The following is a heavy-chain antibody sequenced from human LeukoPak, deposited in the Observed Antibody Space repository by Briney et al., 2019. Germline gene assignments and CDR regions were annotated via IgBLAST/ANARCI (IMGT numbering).Heavy chain of an antibody. J-gene: IGHJ4*02. CDR2: INHSGST. D-gene: IGHD2-15*01. CDR1: GGSFSGYY. Sequence: SETLSLTCAVCGGSFSGYYWSWIRQPPEKGLEWIAEINHSGSTNYNPSLKSRVTISVDTSKNQFSLNLNSVTAADTAVYYCARVGCTGGTCYSRDFDFWGQGTLVTVSS. V-gene: IGHV4-34*01. CDR3: ARVGCTGGTCYSRDFDF.